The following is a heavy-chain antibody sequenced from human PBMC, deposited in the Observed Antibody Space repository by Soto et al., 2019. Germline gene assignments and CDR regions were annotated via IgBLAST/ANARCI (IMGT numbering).Heavy chain of an antibody. Sequence: GSLRLSCAASGFTFSSYWMHWVRQAPGKGLVWVSRINSDGSSTSYADSVKGRFTISRDNAKNTLHLQMNSLRAEDTAVYYCARPSYGDFSALVDYWGQGTLVTVSS. CDR2: INSDGSST. D-gene: IGHD4-17*01. V-gene: IGHV3-74*01. CDR1: GFTFSSYW. CDR3: ARPSYGDFSALVDY. J-gene: IGHJ4*02.